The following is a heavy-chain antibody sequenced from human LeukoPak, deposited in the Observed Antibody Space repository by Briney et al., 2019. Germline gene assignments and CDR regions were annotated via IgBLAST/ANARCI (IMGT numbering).Heavy chain of an antibody. V-gene: IGHV1-69*05. CDR2: IIPIFGTA. CDR1: GGTFSSYA. Sequence: ASVKVSCKASGGTFSSYAISWVRQAPGQGLEWMGGIIPIFGTANYAQKFQGRVTITTDESTSTAYMELSSLRSEDTAVYYCAAHSSSWYRGGYFQHWGQGTLVTVSS. J-gene: IGHJ1*01. CDR3: AAHSSSWYRGGYFQH. D-gene: IGHD6-13*01.